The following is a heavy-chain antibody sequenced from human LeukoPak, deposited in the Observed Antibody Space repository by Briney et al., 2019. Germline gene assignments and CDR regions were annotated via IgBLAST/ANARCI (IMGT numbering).Heavy chain of an antibody. D-gene: IGHD2-2*02. J-gene: IGHJ6*02. V-gene: IGHV3-23*01. CDR3: AKDAPKYCSSTSCYNYYGMDV. Sequence: GGSLRLSCAASGFTFSSYAMSWVRQAPGKGLEWVSAISGSGGSTYYADSVKGRFAISRDNSKNTLYLQMNSLRAEDTAVYYCAKDAPKYCSSTSCYNYYGMDVWGQGTTVTVSS. CDR2: ISGSGGST. CDR1: GFTFSSYA.